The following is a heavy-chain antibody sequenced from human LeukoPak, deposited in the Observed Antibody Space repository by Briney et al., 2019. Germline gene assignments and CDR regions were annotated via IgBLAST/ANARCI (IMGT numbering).Heavy chain of an antibody. CDR3: ARDGIPPIAAAGTRYYYYYYMDV. CDR2: IRHSGGST. D-gene: IGHD6-13*01. V-gene: IGHV3-23*01. CDR1: GFTFTTYG. Sequence: PGGSLRLSCVASGFTFTTYGLGWGRQAPGKGLEWVSSIRHSGGSTWYADSVKGRFTISRDNAKNTLYLQMNRLRAEDTALYYCARDGIPPIAAAGTRYYYYYYMDVWGKGTTVTVSS. J-gene: IGHJ6*03.